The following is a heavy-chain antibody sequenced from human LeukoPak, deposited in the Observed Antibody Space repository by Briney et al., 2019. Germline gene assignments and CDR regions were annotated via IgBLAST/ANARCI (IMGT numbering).Heavy chain of an antibody. CDR2: INPNSGGT. Sequence: GASVKVSCKASGYTFTGYYMHWVRQAPGQGLEWMGWINPNSGGTNYAQKFQGRVTMTRDTSISTAYMELSRLRSDDTAVYYCARLSVAAAIWFGEVGDAFDIWGQGTMVTVSS. CDR1: GYTFTGYY. J-gene: IGHJ3*02. D-gene: IGHD3-10*01. V-gene: IGHV1-2*02. CDR3: ARLSVAAAIWFGEVGDAFDI.